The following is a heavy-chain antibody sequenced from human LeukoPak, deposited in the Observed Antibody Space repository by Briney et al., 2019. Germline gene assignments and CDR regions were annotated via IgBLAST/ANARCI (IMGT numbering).Heavy chain of an antibody. V-gene: IGHV1-8*01. D-gene: IGHD3-22*01. J-gene: IGHJ4*02. CDR3: ASDTFDY. Sequence: GASVKVSCKASGYTFTSYDINWVRQATGQGLEWMGWMNPNSGNTGYAQQFQGRVTMTRNTAQSTAYVELSSLRSEDTAVYYCASDTFDYWGQGTLVTVSS. CDR2: MNPNSGNT. CDR1: GYTFTSYD.